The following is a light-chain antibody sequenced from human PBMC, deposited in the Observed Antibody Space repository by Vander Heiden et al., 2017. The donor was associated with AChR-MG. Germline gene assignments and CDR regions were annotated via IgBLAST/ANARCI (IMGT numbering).Light chain of an antibody. CDR1: QSVSSSY. CDR2: GAS. V-gene: IGKV3-20*01. Sequence: EIVLTQSPGTLSLSRGERATLSCRARQSVSSSYLAWYQQKPGQAPRLLIYGASSRATGIPDRFSGSGSGTDFTLTISRLEPEDFAVYYCQQYGSSPPYTFGQGTKLEIK. J-gene: IGKJ2*01. CDR3: QQYGSSPPYT.